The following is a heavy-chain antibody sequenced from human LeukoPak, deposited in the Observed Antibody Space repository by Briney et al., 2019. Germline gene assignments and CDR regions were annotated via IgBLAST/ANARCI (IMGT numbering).Heavy chain of an antibody. CDR1: GFTFSSYG. J-gene: IGHJ4*02. CDR3: AKEPRIAVARVPWFIPNDY. D-gene: IGHD6-19*01. V-gene: IGHV3-30*18. Sequence: AGGSLRLSCAASGFTFSSYGMHWVRQAPGKGLEWVAVISYDGSNKYYADSVKGRFTISRDNSKNTLYLQMNSLRAEDTAVYYCAKEPRIAVARVPWFIPNDYWGQGTLVTVSS. CDR2: ISYDGSNK.